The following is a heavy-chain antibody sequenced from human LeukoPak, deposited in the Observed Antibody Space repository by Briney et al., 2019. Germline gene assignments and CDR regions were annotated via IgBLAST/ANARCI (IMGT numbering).Heavy chain of an antibody. Sequence: ASVKVSCKASGYTFTSYDINWVRQATGQGLEWMGWMNPNSGNTGYAQKFQGRVTMTRNTSISTAYMELSSLRSEDTAVYYWARGIRARLIAARFPYLSVRGQGTLVTVSS. CDR1: GYTFTSYD. D-gene: IGHD6-6*01. J-gene: IGHJ4*02. CDR2: MNPNSGNT. CDR3: ARGIRARLIAARFPYLSV. V-gene: IGHV1-8*01.